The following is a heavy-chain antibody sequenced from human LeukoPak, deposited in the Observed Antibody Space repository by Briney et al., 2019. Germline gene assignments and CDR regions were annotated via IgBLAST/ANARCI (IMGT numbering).Heavy chain of an antibody. CDR3: AKALLSGSYSPSGDY. J-gene: IGHJ4*02. CDR2: ISWNSGSI. V-gene: IGHV3-9*01. D-gene: IGHD1-26*01. CDR1: GFTFDDYA. Sequence: GGSLRLSCEASGFTFDDYAMHWVRQAPGKGLEWVSGISWNSGSIGYADSVKGRFTISRDNAKNSLYLQMNSLRAEDTALYYCAKALLSGSYSPSGDYWGQGTLVTVSS.